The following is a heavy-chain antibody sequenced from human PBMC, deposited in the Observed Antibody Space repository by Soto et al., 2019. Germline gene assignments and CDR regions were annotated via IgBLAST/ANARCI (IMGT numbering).Heavy chain of an antibody. D-gene: IGHD7-27*01. J-gene: IGHJ3*01. CDR2: IYLTEST. V-gene: IGHV4-59*01. CDR3: ARDRGSNSGLIAAFDV. Sequence: QVQLQESGPGLVKPSETLSLTCTVSGGSTSTYYWNWIRQPPGKGLEWIGCIYLTESTNYSPALKSRVTMSVDMSKNQFSLQLKSVPAADTDADYCARDRGSNSGLIAAFDVWGQGTVVTVSS. CDR1: GGSTSTYY.